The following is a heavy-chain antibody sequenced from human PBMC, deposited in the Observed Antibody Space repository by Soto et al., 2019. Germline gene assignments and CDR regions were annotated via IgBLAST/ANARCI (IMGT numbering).Heavy chain of an antibody. J-gene: IGHJ5*02. CDR1: GGSISSYY. CDR3: ARITYCGGDCYRGFDP. D-gene: IGHD2-21*02. CDR2: IYYSGST. V-gene: IGHV4-59*01. Sequence: SETLSLTCTVSGGSISSYYWSWIRQPPGKGLEWIGHIYYSGSTNYNPSLKSRVTISVDTSKNQFSLKLSSVTAADTAVYYCARITYCGGDCYRGFDPWGQGTLVTVSS.